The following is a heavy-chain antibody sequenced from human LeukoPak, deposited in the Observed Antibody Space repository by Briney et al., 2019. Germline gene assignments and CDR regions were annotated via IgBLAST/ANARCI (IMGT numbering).Heavy chain of an antibody. J-gene: IGHJ6*03. V-gene: IGHV2-5*01. Sequence: SGPTLVKPTQTLTLTCTFSGLSVSTTGVGMGWIRQPPGKALEWLALIYWNDDKRYSPSLKSRLTITKDTSKNQVVLTMTNMDPVDTATYYCAHRRVSYMDVWGKGTTVTVSS. D-gene: IGHD3-22*01. CDR3: AHRRVSYMDV. CDR2: IYWNDDK. CDR1: GLSVSTTGVG.